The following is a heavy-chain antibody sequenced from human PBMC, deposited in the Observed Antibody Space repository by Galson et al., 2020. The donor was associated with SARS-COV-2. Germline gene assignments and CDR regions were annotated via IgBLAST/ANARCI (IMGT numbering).Heavy chain of an antibody. CDR3: GRGGQWGLRYYFDF. CDR2: ISTDGSKR. CDR1: GSTSRSYA. J-gene: IGHJ4*02. D-gene: IGHD2-15*01. Sequence: GGSLRPPCEPSGSTSRSYAMHWVRQPQGKGRGWVEVISTDGSKRYYEDSLKGRFTISRDNSKSTLYLQMNSLSAEDTALYYCGRGGQWGLRYYFDFWGQGTLVTVSS. V-gene: IGHV3-30*04.